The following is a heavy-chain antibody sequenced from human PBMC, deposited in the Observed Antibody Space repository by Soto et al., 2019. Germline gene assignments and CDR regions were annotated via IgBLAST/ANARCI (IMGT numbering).Heavy chain of an antibody. CDR2: INTDGSIT. J-gene: IGHJ4*02. V-gene: IGHV3-74*01. CDR3: ARDTDGLHY. Sequence: EVQLVESGGGLVQPGGSLRLSCAASGLIFSNYKMHWVRQAPGKGLVWVSRINTDGSITDYADSVKGRFTVSRDNPKNTLYLQMNSLIAEDTAVYYCARDTDGLHYWGQGTLVTVSS. CDR1: GLIFSNYK.